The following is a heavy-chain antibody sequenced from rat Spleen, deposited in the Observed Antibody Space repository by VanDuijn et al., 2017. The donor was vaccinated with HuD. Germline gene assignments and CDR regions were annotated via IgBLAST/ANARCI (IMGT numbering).Heavy chain of an antibody. CDR3: ATHDSDGTYYPGGFDY. D-gene: IGHD1-12*02. CDR1: GFSLTSYT. J-gene: IGHJ2*01. Sequence: VQLKESGPGLVQPSQTLSLTCTVSGFSLTSYTVSWVRQAPTKGLEWVASITNSGGSTYYRDSVKGRFTISRDNAKNTLYLEMDSLRSEDTATYYCATHDSDGTYYPGGFDYWGQGVMVTVSS. V-gene: IGHV5S13*01. CDR2: ITNSGGST.